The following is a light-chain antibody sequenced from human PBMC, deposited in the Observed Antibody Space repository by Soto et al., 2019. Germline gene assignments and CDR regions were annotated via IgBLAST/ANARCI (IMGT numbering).Light chain of an antibody. CDR1: SSDIGGYEY. CDR2: EVR. CDR3: TSYTTTDTWV. J-gene: IGLJ3*02. V-gene: IGLV2-14*01. Sequence: QSVLTQPASVSGSPGQSITISCTGTSSDIGGYEYVSWYQQHPNKAPKLMIYEVRNRPSGVSNRFSGSKSDNTASLTISGLQAEDEADYYCTSYTTTDTWVFGGGTKLTVL.